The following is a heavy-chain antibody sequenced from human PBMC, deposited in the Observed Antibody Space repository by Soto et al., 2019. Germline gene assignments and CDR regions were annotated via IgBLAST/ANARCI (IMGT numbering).Heavy chain of an antibody. V-gene: IGHV3-23*01. J-gene: IGHJ6*02. CDR2: ISGSGGST. D-gene: IGHD3-10*01. CDR1: GFTFSSYA. Sequence: EVQLLESGGGLVQPGGSLRLSCAASGFTFSSYAMSWVRQAPGKGREWVSAISGSGGSTYYADSVKGRFTISRDNSKNTLYLQMNSLRAEDTAVYYCAKDLGGYGSGTMDVWGQGTTVTVSS. CDR3: AKDLGGYGSGTMDV.